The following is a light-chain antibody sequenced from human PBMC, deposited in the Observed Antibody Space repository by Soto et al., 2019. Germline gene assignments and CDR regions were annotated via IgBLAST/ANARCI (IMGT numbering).Light chain of an antibody. CDR1: QSVNDNH. CDR2: GAS. V-gene: IGKV3-20*01. CDR3: QLYGGSPPRGT. J-gene: IGKJ3*01. Sequence: EVVLTQSPGTLSLSPGARATLSCRASQSVNDNHLAWYQQKGGQAPRLLIYGASTRATGVPERFSGSGFGTACSLIINRLEPEDFALYYCQLYGGSPPRGTSGPGTTVEI.